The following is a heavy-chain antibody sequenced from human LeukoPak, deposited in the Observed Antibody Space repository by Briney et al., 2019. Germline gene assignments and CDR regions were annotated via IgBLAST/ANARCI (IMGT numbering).Heavy chain of an antibody. CDR1: GGSLRGYY. CDR2: INHSGST. J-gene: IGHJ4*02. CDR3: ARGRRVVVPAAITRLDY. V-gene: IGHV4-34*01. Sequence: SEPLSLTCAVYGGSLRGYYWSWIRHPPGKGLEWMGEINHSGSTNYNPSLKSRVTISVDTSKNQFSLKLSSVTAADTAVYYCARGRRVVVPAAITRLDYWGQGTLVSVSS. D-gene: IGHD2-2*01.